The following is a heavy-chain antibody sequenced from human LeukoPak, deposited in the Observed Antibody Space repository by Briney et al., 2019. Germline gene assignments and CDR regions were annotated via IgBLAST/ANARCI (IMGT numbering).Heavy chain of an antibody. Sequence: SVKVSCKASGGTFSSYTISWVRQAPGQGLEWMGRIIPILGIANYAQEFQGRVTITADKSTSTAYMELSSLRSEDTAVYYCARDPGDCSSTSCYTDYWGQGTLVTVSS. CDR2: IIPILGIA. CDR1: GGTFSSYT. D-gene: IGHD2-2*02. J-gene: IGHJ4*02. CDR3: ARDPGDCSSTSCYTDY. V-gene: IGHV1-69*04.